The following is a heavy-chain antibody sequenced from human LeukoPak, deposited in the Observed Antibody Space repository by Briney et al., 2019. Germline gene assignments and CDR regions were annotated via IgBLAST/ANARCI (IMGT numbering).Heavy chain of an antibody. CDR3: ATSTTETTRA. D-gene: IGHD1-1*01. CDR2: ISNSSSYI. CDR1: GFTFSSYS. Sequence: GSLTLSCAAYGFTFSSYSMNWVRQAPGKGLEWVSSISNSSSYIYYADPVKGRFTTSRANAKNSLYLQMNSLRAEDTAVYYCATSTTETTRAWGQGTLVTVSS. J-gene: IGHJ5*02. V-gene: IGHV3-21*01.